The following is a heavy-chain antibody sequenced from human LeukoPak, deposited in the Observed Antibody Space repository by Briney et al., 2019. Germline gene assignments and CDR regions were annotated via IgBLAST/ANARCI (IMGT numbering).Heavy chain of an antibody. J-gene: IGHJ3*02. CDR2: IYTSGST. CDR3: ARGRDCGGGCYIIGDAFDI. CDR1: GGSISSGSYY. D-gene: IGHD2-21*02. V-gene: IGHV4-61*02. Sequence: PSETLSLTCTVSGGSISSGSYYWSWIRQPAGKGLEWIGRIYTSGSTNYNPSLKSRVTISVDTSKNQFSLKLSSVTAADTAVYYCARGRDCGGGCYIIGDAFDIWGQGTMVTVSS.